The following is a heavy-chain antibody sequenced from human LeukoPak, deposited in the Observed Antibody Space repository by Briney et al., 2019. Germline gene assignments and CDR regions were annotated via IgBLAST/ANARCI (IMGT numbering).Heavy chain of an antibody. CDR2: ISGSGTDI. J-gene: IGHJ6*02. D-gene: IGHD4-23*01. CDR3: ARDSTTVVIRGYYNGMDV. CDR1: GFTFSSHE. V-gene: IGHV3-48*03. Sequence: PGGSLRLSCAASGFTFSSHEMNWVRQAPGKGLEWVSYISGSGTDIHYADSVKGRFTVSRDNARNTLYLQMNSLRSQDTAVYYRARDSTTVVIRGYYNGMDVWGQGTTVTVSS.